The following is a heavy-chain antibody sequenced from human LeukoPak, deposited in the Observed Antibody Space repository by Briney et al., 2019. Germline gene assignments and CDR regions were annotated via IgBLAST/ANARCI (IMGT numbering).Heavy chain of an antibody. D-gene: IGHD6-13*01. CDR2: IRYDGSNK. Sequence: PGGSLRLSCAASGFTFSSYGMHWVRQAPGKGLEWVAFIRYDGSNKYYADSVKGRFTISRDNFKNTLYLQMNSLRAEDTAVYYCAKDRGEAAAAKYYFDYWGQGTLVTVSS. CDR1: GFTFSSYG. V-gene: IGHV3-30*02. CDR3: AKDRGEAAAAKYYFDY. J-gene: IGHJ4*02.